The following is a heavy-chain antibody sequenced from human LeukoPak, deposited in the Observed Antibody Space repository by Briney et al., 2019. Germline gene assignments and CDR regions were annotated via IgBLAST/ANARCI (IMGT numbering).Heavy chain of an antibody. CDR1: GGTFSSYT. CDR2: IIPILGIA. D-gene: IGHD5-24*01. J-gene: IGHJ3*02. CDR3: AKAVGDGAFDI. V-gene: IGHV1-69*02. Sequence: ASVKVSCKASGGTFSSYTISWVRQAPGQGPEWMGRIIPILGIANYAQKFQGRVTITADKSTSTAYMELSSLRSEDTAVYYCAKAVGDGAFDIWGQGTMVTVSS.